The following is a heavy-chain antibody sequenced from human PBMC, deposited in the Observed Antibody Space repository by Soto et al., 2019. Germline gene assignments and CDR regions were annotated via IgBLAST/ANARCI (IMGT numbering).Heavy chain of an antibody. V-gene: IGHV1-8*01. Sequence: QVQLVQSGAEVKKPGASVKVSCKASGYTFTSYDINWVRQATGQGLEWMGWMNPNSGNTGYAQKFQGRVTMTRNTSISTAYMELSSLRSEDTAVYYCARSALDPYYYYYYMDVLGKGTTGTVSS. CDR3: ARSALDPYYYYYYMDV. CDR1: GYTFTSYD. D-gene: IGHD1-1*01. J-gene: IGHJ6*03. CDR2: MNPNSGNT.